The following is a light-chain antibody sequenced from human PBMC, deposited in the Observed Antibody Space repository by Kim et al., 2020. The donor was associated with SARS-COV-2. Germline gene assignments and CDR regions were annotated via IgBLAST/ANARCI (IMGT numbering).Light chain of an antibody. Sequence: PPGDRATLSCRASQTISSNYLSLYQHKPGQAPRLLLYGASSRATGIPDRFSCSGSGTDFTLTITRLEPEDFAVYYCHQYDKSPRTFGQGTKVDIK. CDR3: HQYDKSPRT. CDR2: GAS. CDR1: QTISSNY. V-gene: IGKV3-20*01. J-gene: IGKJ1*01.